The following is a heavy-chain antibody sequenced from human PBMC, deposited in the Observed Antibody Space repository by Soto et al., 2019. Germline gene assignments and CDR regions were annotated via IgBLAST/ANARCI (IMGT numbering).Heavy chain of an antibody. D-gene: IGHD6-13*01. CDR2: ISYDGSNK. J-gene: IGHJ4*02. CDR1: GFTFSSYA. CDR3: ARDALGPAAAGTGVFVY. Sequence: PGGSLRLSCAASGFTFSSYAMHWVRQAPGKGLEWVAVISYDGSNKYYADSVKGRFTISRDNSKNTLYLQMNSLRAEDTAVYYCARDALGPAAAGTGVFVYWGQGTLVTVSS. V-gene: IGHV3-30-3*01.